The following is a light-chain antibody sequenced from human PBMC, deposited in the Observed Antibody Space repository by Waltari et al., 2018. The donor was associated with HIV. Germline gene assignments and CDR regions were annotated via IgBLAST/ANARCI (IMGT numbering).Light chain of an antibody. J-gene: IGLJ2*01. CDR1: RSNIGAGYD. CDR3: QSYDSSLSASV. Sequence: QSVLTQPPSVSGAPGQRVTISCTGSRSNIGAGYDVHWYQQLPVTAPKILIYGNTNRPSGVPDRFSGSKSGTSASLAITGLQAEDEADYYCQSYDSSLSASVFGEGTKLTVL. V-gene: IGLV1-40*01. CDR2: GNT.